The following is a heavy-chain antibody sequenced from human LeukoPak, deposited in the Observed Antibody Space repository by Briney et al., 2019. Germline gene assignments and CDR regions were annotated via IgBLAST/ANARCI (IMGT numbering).Heavy chain of an antibody. CDR1: GGSISSSSYY. CDR3: ARVDPYCSSTSCSFDY. V-gene: IGHV4-39*07. J-gene: IGHJ4*02. Sequence: SETLSLTCTVSGGSISSSSYYWGWIRQPPGKGLEWIGSIYYSGSTYYNPSLKSRVTISVDTSKNQFSLKLSSVTAADTAVYYCARVDPYCSSTSCSFDYWGQGTLVTVSS. CDR2: IYYSGST. D-gene: IGHD2-2*01.